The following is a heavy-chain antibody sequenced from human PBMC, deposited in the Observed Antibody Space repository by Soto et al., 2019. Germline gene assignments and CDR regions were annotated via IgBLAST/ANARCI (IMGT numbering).Heavy chain of an antibody. CDR1: GYTFTSYD. CDR2: MSANSGNT. Sequence: ASVKVSCKASGYTFTSYDINWVRQATGQGLEWMGWMSANSGNTNYAQKFQGRVTMTRDTSMSTAYMELRSLRSDDTAVYYCARDEWDGSGTLSIWGQGTLVTVSS. D-gene: IGHD3-10*01. CDR3: ARDEWDGSGTLSI. J-gene: IGHJ4*02. V-gene: IGHV1-8*01.